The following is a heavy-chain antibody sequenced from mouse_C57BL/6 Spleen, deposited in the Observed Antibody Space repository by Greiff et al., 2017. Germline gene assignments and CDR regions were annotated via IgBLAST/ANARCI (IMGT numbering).Heavy chain of an antibody. V-gene: IGHV1-55*01. CDR3: ARYGGNFYAMGL. CDR1: GYTFTSYW. CDR2: IYPGSGST. Sequence: QVQLQQLGAELVKPGASVKMSCKASGYTFTSYWITWVKQRPGQGLEWIGDIYPGSGSTNYNEKFKSKATLTVDTSSSTAYMLLSRLTSEDSAVYYCARYGGNFYAMGLWCQGTAVSVSS. D-gene: IGHD2-1*01. J-gene: IGHJ4*01.